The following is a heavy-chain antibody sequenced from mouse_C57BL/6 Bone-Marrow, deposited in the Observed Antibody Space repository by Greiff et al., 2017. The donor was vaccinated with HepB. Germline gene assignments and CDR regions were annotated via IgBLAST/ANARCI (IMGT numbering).Heavy chain of an antibody. V-gene: IGHV1-61*01. CDR2: IYPSDSET. Sequence: VQLQQPGAELVRPGSSVKLSCKASGYTFTSYWMDCVKQRPGQGLEWIGNIYPSDSETHYNQKFKDKATLTVDKSSSTAYMQLSSLTSEDSAVYYCARYQLGSPWFAYWGQGTLVTVSA. D-gene: IGHD4-1*02. CDR3: ARYQLGSPWFAY. J-gene: IGHJ3*01. CDR1: GYTFTSYW.